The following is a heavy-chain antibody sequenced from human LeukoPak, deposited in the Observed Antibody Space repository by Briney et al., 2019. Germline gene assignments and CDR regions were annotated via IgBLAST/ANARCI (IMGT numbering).Heavy chain of an antibody. V-gene: IGHV4-4*07. CDR2: IYTSGST. D-gene: IGHD3-9*01. CDR3: AIVAYDDILTGYSPGTFDY. J-gene: IGHJ4*02. CDR1: SGSISSYY. Sequence: SETLSLTCTVSSGSISSYYWSWIRQPAGKGLEWIGGIYTSGSTNYNPSLKSRVTISVDTSKNQFSLKLSSVTAANTAVSYCAIVAYDDILTGYSPGTFDYWGQGTLVTVSS.